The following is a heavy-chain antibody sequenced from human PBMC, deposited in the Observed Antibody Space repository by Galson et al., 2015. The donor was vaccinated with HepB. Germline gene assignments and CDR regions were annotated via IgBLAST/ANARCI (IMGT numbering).Heavy chain of an antibody. Sequence: ETLSLTCTVSGGSISGYYWSWIRQPPGKGLEWIGYISYSGIPNYNPSLQSRVTISLDTSKNRFSLKLSSVSAADTAVYFCARRTRGGGSCIGTTCFDYYYYMDVWGRGTTVTVSS. CDR1: GGSISGYY. V-gene: IGHV4-59*01. J-gene: IGHJ6*03. CDR3: ARRTRGGGSCIGTTCFDYYYYMDV. D-gene: IGHD2-2*01. CDR2: ISYSGIP.